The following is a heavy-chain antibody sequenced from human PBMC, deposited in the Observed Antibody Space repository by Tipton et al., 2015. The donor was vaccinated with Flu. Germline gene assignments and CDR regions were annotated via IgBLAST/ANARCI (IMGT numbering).Heavy chain of an antibody. Sequence: QTGPEVKKPGASVKVSCKASGYTFTSYGISWVRQAPGQRLKRMGWISAYIGNTNYAEKLQGRVTMTTATSTSTAYMELRSLRSDDTAVYYFARRYYDFWSGYNNAHYYYYYMDVWGKETTVTVSS. CDR3: ARRYYDFWSGYNNAHYYYYYMDV. V-gene: IGHV1-18*04. J-gene: IGHJ6*03. CDR1: GYTFTSYG. CDR2: ISAYIGNT. D-gene: IGHD3-3*01.